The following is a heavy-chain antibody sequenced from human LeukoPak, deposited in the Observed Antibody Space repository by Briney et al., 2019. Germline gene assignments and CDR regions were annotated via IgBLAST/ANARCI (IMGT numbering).Heavy chain of an antibody. Sequence: SETLSLTCTVSGGSISSSSYYWGWIRQPPGKGLEWIGSIYYSGSTYYNPSLKSRVTMSVDTSKNQFSLKLSSVTAADTAVYYCARDLRANYYDSGGYYSEYYLDYWGQGTLVTVSS. CDR1: GGSISSSSYY. CDR2: IYYSGST. V-gene: IGHV4-39*07. CDR3: ARDLRANYYDSGGYYSEYYLDY. D-gene: IGHD3-22*01. J-gene: IGHJ4*02.